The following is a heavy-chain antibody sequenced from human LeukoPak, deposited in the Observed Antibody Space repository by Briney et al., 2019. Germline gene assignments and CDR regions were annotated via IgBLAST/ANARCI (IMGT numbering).Heavy chain of an antibody. Sequence: GGSLRLSCAASGFTFSSYSMNWVRQAPGKGLEWVSSISSSSSYICYADSVKGRFTISRDNAKNSLYLQMSSLRAEDTAVYYCAIPNSSAWGDFHYWGQRTLVTVSS. CDR1: GFTFSSYS. CDR2: ISSSSSYI. J-gene: IGHJ4*02. V-gene: IGHV3-21*01. CDR3: AIPNSSAWGDFHY. D-gene: IGHD6-19*01.